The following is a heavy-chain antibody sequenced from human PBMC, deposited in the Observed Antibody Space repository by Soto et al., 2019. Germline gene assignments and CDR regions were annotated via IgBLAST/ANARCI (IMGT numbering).Heavy chain of an antibody. J-gene: IGHJ4*02. CDR3: ARRKELLDY. CDR2: IYYSGST. CDR1: GGSISSSSYY. D-gene: IGHD1-7*01. Sequence: SETLSLTCTVSGGSISSSSYYWGWIRQPPGKGLEWIGSIYYSGSTYYNPSLKSRVTISVDTSKNQFSLKLSSVTAADTAVYYCARRKELLDYWGQGTLVTVSS. V-gene: IGHV4-39*01.